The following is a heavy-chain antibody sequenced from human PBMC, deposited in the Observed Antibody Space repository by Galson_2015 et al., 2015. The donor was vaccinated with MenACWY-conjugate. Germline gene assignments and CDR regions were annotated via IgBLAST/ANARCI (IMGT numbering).Heavy chain of an antibody. CDR1: GYSFTNYW. CDR3: ARQGFGSSSLDY. CDR2: ISPVDSHT. D-gene: IGHD6-6*01. V-gene: IGHV5-51*01. Sequence: QSGAEVKKPGESLKISCKASGYSFTNYWIGWVRQMPGKGLEWMGIISPVDSHTTYSPSFHGQVTISADKSINTAYLQWGSLEASDTAMYYCARQGFGSSSLDYWGQGTLVTVSS. J-gene: IGHJ4*02.